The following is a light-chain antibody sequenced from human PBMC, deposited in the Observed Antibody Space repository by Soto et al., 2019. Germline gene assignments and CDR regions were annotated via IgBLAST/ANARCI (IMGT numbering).Light chain of an antibody. CDR1: QSVSSSY. CDR3: QQYGSSPT. CDR2: GAS. Sequence: EIVLTQSPGTLSLSPGERATLSCRASQSVSSSYLSWYQQKPGQAPRLLIYGASSRATAIPDRFSGSGTGTDFTLTISRLEPEDFEVYYCQQYGSSPTFGQGTRLEIK. V-gene: IGKV3-20*01. J-gene: IGKJ5*01.